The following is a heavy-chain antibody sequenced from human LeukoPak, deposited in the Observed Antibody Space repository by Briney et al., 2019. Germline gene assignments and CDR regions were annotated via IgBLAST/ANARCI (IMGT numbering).Heavy chain of an antibody. CDR2: IYSGGRT. CDR1: GFIVSSNY. V-gene: IGHV3-53*01. CDR3: ARGLGRELDGAFDI. Sequence: PGGSPRLSCAASGFIVSSNYMSWVRQAPGKGLEWVSVIYSGGRTYYADSVKGRFTISRDNSRNTLYLQMNSLRAEDTAVYYCARGLGRELDGAFDIWGQGTMVTVSS. D-gene: IGHD3-10*01. J-gene: IGHJ3*02.